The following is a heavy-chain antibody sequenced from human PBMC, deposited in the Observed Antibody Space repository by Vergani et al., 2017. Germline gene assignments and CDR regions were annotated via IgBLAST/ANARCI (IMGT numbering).Heavy chain of an antibody. V-gene: IGHV3-30*18. Sequence: VQLLESGGGLVQPGGSLRLSCAASGFTFSSHAIHWVRRAPGKGLEWVAVISTDGTKKFYGDSVKGRFTISRDNSKNTMFLQMNNLRAEDTAVYYCAKDNVPGYYDSSGYCDYWGQGALVTVSS. CDR2: ISTDGTKK. CDR1: GFTFSSHA. J-gene: IGHJ4*02. CDR3: AKDNVPGYYDSSGYCDY. D-gene: IGHD3-22*01.